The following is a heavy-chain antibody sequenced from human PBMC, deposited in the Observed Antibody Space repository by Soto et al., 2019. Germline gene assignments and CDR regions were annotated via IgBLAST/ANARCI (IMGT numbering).Heavy chain of an antibody. CDR1: GYTFTSYA. V-gene: IGHV1-3*01. Sequence: ASVKVSCKASGYTFTSYAMHWVRQAPGQRLEWMGWINAGNGNTKYSQKFQGRVTITRDTSASTAYMELSSLRSEDTAVYYCARRLFRSGWYDYFDYWGQGTLVTVSS. J-gene: IGHJ4*02. CDR3: ARRLFRSGWYDYFDY. CDR2: INAGNGNT. D-gene: IGHD6-19*01.